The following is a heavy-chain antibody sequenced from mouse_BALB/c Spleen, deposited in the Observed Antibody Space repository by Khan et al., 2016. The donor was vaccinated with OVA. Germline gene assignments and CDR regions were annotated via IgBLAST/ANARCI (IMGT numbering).Heavy chain of an antibody. J-gene: IGHJ2*01. Sequence: EVELVESGPELVKPGASVKISCKASGYSFTGYFMNWVMQSHGKSLEWIGRINPHIGETFYNPKFKGKATLTVDESSRTAHMELRSLSSEDSAVYYCSRIYRRDFDYWGQGTTLTVSA. CDR3: SRIYRRDFDY. CDR2: INPHIGET. V-gene: IGHV1-20*02. CDR1: GYSFTGYF. D-gene: IGHD2-1*01.